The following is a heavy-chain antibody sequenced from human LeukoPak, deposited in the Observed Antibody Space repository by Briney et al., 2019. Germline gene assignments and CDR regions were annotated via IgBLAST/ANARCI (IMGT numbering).Heavy chain of an antibody. J-gene: IGHJ5*02. V-gene: IGHV3-48*01. CDR2: ISSNNSTI. CDR3: VRDLHSSTWYRDWFDP. CDR1: GFTFSNYS. D-gene: IGHD6-13*01. Sequence: GGSLRLSCAASGFTFSNYSMNWVRQAPGKGLEWVSYISSNNSTIYYADSVKGRFPISRDNAKDSLYLQMNSLRAEDTAVYYCVRDLHSSTWYRDWFDPWGQGTLVTVSS.